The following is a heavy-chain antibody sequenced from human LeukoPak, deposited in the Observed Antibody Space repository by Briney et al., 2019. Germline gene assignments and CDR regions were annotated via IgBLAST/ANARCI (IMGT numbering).Heavy chain of an antibody. CDR3: ARTEGVAAASH. CDR1: GYTFTSYG. V-gene: IGHV1-18*01. Sequence: GASVKVSCKASGYTFTSYGISWVRQAPGQGLEWMGWISAYNGNTNYAQKLQGRVTMTTDTSTSTAHRERRSRRSDDTAVHYGARTEGVAAASHWGQGTLVTVSS. J-gene: IGHJ4*01. D-gene: IGHD6-13*01. CDR2: ISAYNGNT.